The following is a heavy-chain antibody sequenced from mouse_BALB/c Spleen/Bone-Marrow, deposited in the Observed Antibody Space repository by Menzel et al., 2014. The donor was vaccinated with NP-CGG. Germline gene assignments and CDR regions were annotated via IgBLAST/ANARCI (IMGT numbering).Heavy chain of an antibody. CDR2: IDPANGNT. CDR3: ARYYYGSSLFDY. Sequence: EVQLQQSGAELVKPGASVKLSCTASGFNIKDTYMHWVKQRPEQGLEWIGRIDPANGNTKYDPKFQGKATITADTSSNTAYLQLSSPTSEDTAVYYCARYYYGSSLFDYWGQGTTLTVSS. D-gene: IGHD1-1*01. V-gene: IGHV14-3*02. CDR1: GFNIKDTY. J-gene: IGHJ2*01.